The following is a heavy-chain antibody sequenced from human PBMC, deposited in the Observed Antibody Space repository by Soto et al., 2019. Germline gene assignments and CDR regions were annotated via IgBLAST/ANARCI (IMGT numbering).Heavy chain of an antibody. CDR2: ISYDGTNK. J-gene: IGHJ4*02. D-gene: IGHD3-16*01. Sequence: QVQLVESGGGVVQPGRSLRLSCAASGFTFSRYAIHWVRQAPGKGLECVTAISYDGTNKNYADSLKGRFTISRDNSKNTVYVQMNSLRPEDTAIYYCARDRFGQGECYFENLGQGTLVTDSS. CDR1: GFTFSRYA. CDR3: ARDRFGQGECYFEN. V-gene: IGHV3-30-3*01.